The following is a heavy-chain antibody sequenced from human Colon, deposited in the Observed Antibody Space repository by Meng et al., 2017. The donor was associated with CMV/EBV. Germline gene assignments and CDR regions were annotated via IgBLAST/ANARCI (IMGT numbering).Heavy chain of an antibody. CDR3: ARDSQEFTITNWLDP. D-gene: IGHD3-10*01. V-gene: IGHV3-21*01. CDR2: ISSSSSYI. CDR1: GFTFSKYS. Sequence: GGSLRLSCAASGFTFSKYSINWVRQAPGKGLEWVSSISSSSSYIYYADSVKGRFTISRDNAKKSWYLQMNSLRAEDTAVYYCARDSQEFTITNWLDPWGQGTLVTVSS. J-gene: IGHJ5*02.